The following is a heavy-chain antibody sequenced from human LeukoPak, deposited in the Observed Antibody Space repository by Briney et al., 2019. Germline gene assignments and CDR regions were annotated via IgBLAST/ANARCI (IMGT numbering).Heavy chain of an antibody. J-gene: IGHJ6*02. CDR3: ARVCSSTSCYTASGDYYGMDV. Sequence: LRLSCAASGFTFSSYAMSWVRQPPGKGLEWIGYIYYSGSTYYNPSLKSRVTISVDTSKNQFSLKLSSVTAADTAVYYCARVCSSTSCYTASGDYYGMDVWGQGTTVTVSS. D-gene: IGHD2-2*02. CDR1: GFTFSSYA. V-gene: IGHV4-30-4*08. CDR2: IYYSGST.